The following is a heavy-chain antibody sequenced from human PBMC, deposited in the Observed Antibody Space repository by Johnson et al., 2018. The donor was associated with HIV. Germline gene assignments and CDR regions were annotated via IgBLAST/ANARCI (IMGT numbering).Heavy chain of an antibody. V-gene: IGHV3-33*06. CDR2: IWYDGSNK. D-gene: IGHD2/OR15-2a*01. CDR3: VKLPVALSYGAFDI. Sequence: QVQLVESGGGVVQPGRSLRLSCAASGFTFSSYGMHWVRQAPGKGLEWVAVIWYDGSNKYYADSVKGRFTISRDNSKNTLYLQMNSLRAEDTAVYYCVKLPVALSYGAFDIWSQGTMVTVSS. CDR1: GFTFSSYG. J-gene: IGHJ3*02.